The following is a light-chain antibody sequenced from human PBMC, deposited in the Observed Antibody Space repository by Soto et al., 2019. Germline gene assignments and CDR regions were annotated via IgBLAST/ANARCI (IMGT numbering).Light chain of an antibody. CDR2: AAS. Sequence: DIQMTQSPYSLSASVGDRVTITCRASQSISSSLNWYQQKPGKAPKLLIYAASSLQSGVPSRFSGSGSGTDFSLTISSLQPEDFATYYCQQSYSAPYTFGQGTNLEIK. CDR3: QQSYSAPYT. J-gene: IGKJ2*01. CDR1: QSISSS. V-gene: IGKV1-39*01.